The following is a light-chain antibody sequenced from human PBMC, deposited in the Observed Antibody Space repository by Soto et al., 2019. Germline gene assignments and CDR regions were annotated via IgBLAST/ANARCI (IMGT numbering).Light chain of an antibody. J-gene: IGKJ4*01. CDR2: DAS. Sequence: DIQMTQSPSTLSGSVGDRVTITCRASQSISSWLAWYQQKPGKAPKLLIDDASSLESGVPSRFSGSGSGTEFTLTISSLQPDDFATYYCQQYNSYSLTFGGGTKVDIK. V-gene: IGKV1-5*01. CDR3: QQYNSYSLT. CDR1: QSISSW.